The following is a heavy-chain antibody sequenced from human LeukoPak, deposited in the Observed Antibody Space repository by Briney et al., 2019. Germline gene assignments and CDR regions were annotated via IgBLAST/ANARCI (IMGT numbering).Heavy chain of an antibody. CDR3: ARDRRIAAAGTRKWYFDL. J-gene: IGHJ2*01. D-gene: IGHD6-13*01. CDR2: IYHSGST. V-gene: IGHV4-4*02. Sequence: SETLSLTCAVSGGSISSSNWWSWVRQPPGKGLEWIGEIYHSGSTNYNPSLKSRVTISVDKSKNQFSLKLSSVTAADTAVYYCARDRRIAAAGTRKWYFDLWGRGTLVTVSS. CDR1: GGSISSSNW.